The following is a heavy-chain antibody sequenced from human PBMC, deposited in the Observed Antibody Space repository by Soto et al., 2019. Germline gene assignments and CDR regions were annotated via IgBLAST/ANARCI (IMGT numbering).Heavy chain of an antibody. D-gene: IGHD3-3*01. CDR1: GFTFSSYW. V-gene: IGHV3-7*01. CDR2: IKQDGSEK. Sequence: EVQLVESGGGLVQPGGSLRLSCAASGFTFSSYWMSWVRQAPGKGLEWVANIKQDGSEKYYVDSVKGRFTISRDNAKNSLYLQMNSLRAEDTAVYYCARDSAGFGYDFWSGYYIGGSGYYYYGMDVWGQGTTVTVSS. CDR3: ARDSAGFGYDFWSGYYIGGSGYYYYGMDV. J-gene: IGHJ6*02.